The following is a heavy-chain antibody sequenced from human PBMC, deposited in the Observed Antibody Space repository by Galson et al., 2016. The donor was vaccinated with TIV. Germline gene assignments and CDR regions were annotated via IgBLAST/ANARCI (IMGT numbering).Heavy chain of an antibody. Sequence: SLRLSCAASGFTFSSNSMSWVRQAPGKGLEWVSSISGSGGSKVYADSVKGRLTISRDNSKNTLYLQMNNLRVEDTAVYYCAKRRNYGGDSFENWGQGTMVTVSS. J-gene: IGHJ3*02. D-gene: IGHD4-23*01. V-gene: IGHV3-23*01. CDR1: GFTFSSNS. CDR3: AKRRNYGGDSFEN. CDR2: ISGSGGSK.